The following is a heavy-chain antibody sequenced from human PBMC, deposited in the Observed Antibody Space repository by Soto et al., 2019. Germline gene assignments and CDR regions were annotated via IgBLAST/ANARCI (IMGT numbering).Heavy chain of an antibody. V-gene: IGHV3-23*01. D-gene: IGHD6-13*01. CDR2: INPSGDST. CDR3: AKVDVSTAGSFDY. Sequence: PGVSLRLSCVASGFTFSRHGLSWVRQAPGKGLEWVSTINPSGDSTFYADSVKGRFTISRDNSKNTVYLQMNSLSVGDTAVYLCAKVDVSTAGSFDYWGQGALVTVSS. J-gene: IGHJ4*02. CDR1: GFTFSRHG.